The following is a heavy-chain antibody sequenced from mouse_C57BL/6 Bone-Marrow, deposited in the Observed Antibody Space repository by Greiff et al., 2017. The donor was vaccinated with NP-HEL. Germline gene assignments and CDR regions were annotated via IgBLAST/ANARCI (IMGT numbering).Heavy chain of an antibody. CDR2: ISYDGSN. J-gene: IGHJ3*01. CDR3: ARGRLRRGGFAY. Sequence: EVKLVESGPGLVKPSQSLSLTCSVTGYSITSGYYWNWIRQFPGNKLEWMGYISYDGSNNYNPSLKNRISITRDTSKNQFFLKLNSVTTEDTATYYCARGRLRRGGFAYWGQGTLVTVSA. V-gene: IGHV3-6*01. D-gene: IGHD2-4*01. CDR1: GYSITSGYY.